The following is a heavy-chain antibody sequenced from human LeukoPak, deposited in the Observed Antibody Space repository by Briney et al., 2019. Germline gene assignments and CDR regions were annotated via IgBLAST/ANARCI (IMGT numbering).Heavy chain of an antibody. D-gene: IGHD2-15*01. V-gene: IGHV4-59*01. J-gene: IGHJ4*02. CDR3: AREPLVCSGGSCYPYYFDY. Sequence: SETLSLTCAVSGGSISSYYWSWIRQPPGKGLEWIGYIYYSGSTNYNPSLKSRVTISVDTSKNQFSLKLSSVTAADTAVYYCAREPLVCSGGSCYPYYFDYWGQGTLVTVSS. CDR1: GGSISSYY. CDR2: IYYSGST.